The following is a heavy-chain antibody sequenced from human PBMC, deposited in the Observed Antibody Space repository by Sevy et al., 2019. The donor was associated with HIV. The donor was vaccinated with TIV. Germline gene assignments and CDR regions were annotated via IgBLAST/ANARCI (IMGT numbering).Heavy chain of an antibody. CDR2: VSYDGSDK. V-gene: IGHV3-30-3*01. Sequence: EGSLRLSCAASGFAFSNYYAMHWDRQAPGTGLEWVALVSYDGSDKYYADSVKGRFTISRDNFKNTLFLQMNSLTTEHTAVYYCARPRANYADHYFFYAMDVWGQGTTVTVSS. D-gene: IGHD4-17*01. CDR3: ARPRANYADHYFFYAMDV. CDR1: GFAFSNYYA. J-gene: IGHJ6*02.